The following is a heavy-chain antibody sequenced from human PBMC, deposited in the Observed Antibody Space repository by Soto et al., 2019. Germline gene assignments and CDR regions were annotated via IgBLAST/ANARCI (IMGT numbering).Heavy chain of an antibody. V-gene: IGHV1-69*06. D-gene: IGHD3-10*01. J-gene: IGHJ6*02. CDR1: GGTFSSYA. CDR2: IIPIFGTA. CDR3: ARARPWDYGSGSSRTYYYYGMDV. Sequence: GASVKVSCKASGGTFSSYAISWVRQAPGQGLEWMGGIIPIFGTANYAQKFQGRVTITADKSTSTAYMELSSLRSEDTAVYYCARARPWDYGSGSSRTYYYYGMDVWGQGTTVTVSS.